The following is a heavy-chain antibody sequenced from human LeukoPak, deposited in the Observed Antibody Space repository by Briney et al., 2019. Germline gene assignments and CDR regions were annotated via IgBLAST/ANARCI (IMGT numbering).Heavy chain of an antibody. J-gene: IGHJ4*02. V-gene: IGHV1-2*02. CDR1: GFTFSGYY. D-gene: IGHD3-10*01. CDR2: TSPNSEGT. Sequence: ASVTVSCKASGFTFSGYYMHWVRQAPGHGLEWMAWTSPNSEGTNYVQKFQGRVTVTRETSISTDYVEINGLTSDDTALYYCAREPSGSGGYDYWGQGTLVTVSS. CDR3: AREPSGSGGYDY.